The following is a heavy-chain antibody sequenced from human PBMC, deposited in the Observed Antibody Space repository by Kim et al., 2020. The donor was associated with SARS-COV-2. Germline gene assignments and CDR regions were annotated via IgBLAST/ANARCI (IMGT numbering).Heavy chain of an antibody. Sequence: SKKYYADSVKSRFTISRDKSKNTLYLQMNSLRAEDTAVYYCAKDLNGGMDVWGQGTTVTVSS. D-gene: IGHD1-1*01. CDR3: AKDLNGGMDV. V-gene: IGHV3-30*02. J-gene: IGHJ6*02. CDR2: SKK.